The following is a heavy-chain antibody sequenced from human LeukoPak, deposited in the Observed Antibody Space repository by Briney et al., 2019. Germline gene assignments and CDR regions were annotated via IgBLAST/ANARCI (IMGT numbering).Heavy chain of an antibody. CDR3: ARIRWIGPRGPIDY. CDR2: IYYSGST. CDR1: GGSISSSSYY. J-gene: IGHJ4*02. V-gene: IGHV4-39*01. Sequence: SETLSLTCTVSGGSISSSSYYWGWLRQPPGKGLEWIVSIYYSGSTYYNPSLKSRVTISVDTYKNQFSLKLSSVTAADTAVYYCARIRWIGPRGPIDYWGQGTLVTVSS. D-gene: IGHD4-23*01.